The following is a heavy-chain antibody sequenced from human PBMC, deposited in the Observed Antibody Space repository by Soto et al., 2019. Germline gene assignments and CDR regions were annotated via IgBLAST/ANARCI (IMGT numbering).Heavy chain of an antibody. V-gene: IGHV1-69*13. CDR3: ARGGESRYDFDI. Sequence: SVKVSCKASGGTFSSYAISWVRQAPGQGLEWMGGIIPIFGTANYAQKFQGRVTITADESTSTAYMELSSLRSEDTAVYYCARGGESRYDFDIWGQGPIVTVSS. CDR2: IIPIFGTA. D-gene: IGHD7-27*01. J-gene: IGHJ3*02. CDR1: GGTFSSYA.